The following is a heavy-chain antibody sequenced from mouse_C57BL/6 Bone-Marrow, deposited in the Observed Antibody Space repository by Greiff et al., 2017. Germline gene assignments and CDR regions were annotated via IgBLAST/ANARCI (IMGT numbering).Heavy chain of an antibody. CDR1: GFTFTDYY. V-gene: IGHV7-3*01. Sequence: EVQVVESGGGLVQPGGSLSLSCAASGFTFTDYYMSWVRQPPGKALEWLGFIRNKANGYTTEYSASVKGRFTISRDNSQSILYLQMNALRAEDSATYYWARCYYYGSRWYFDVWGTGTTVTVSS. J-gene: IGHJ1*03. CDR3: ARCYYYGSRWYFDV. D-gene: IGHD1-1*01. CDR2: IRNKANGYTT.